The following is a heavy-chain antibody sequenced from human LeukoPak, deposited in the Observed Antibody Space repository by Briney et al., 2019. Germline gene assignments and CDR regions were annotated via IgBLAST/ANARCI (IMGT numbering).Heavy chain of an antibody. CDR1: GYTLTELS. V-gene: IGHV1-24*01. CDR2: FDPEDGET. Sequence: ASVKVSCKVSGYTLTELSMHWVRQAPGKGLEWMGGFDPEDGETIYAQKFQGRVTMTEDTSTDTAYVELSSLRSEDTAVYYCATVMWYSVAVNGDWFDPWGQGTLVTVSS. J-gene: IGHJ5*02. CDR3: ATVMWYSVAVNGDWFDP. D-gene: IGHD6-19*01.